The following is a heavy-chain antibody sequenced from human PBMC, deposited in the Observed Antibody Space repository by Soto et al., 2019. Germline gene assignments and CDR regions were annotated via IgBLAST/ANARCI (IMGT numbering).Heavy chain of an antibody. CDR2: ISASGDYT. V-gene: IGHV3-11*06. CDR3: ARSSGWRQVGVYNYGLDV. CDR1: GFFLSNNW. D-gene: IGHD2-8*01. J-gene: IGHJ6*02. Sequence: QVQLVDSGGGWVKPGESLRLSCIGSGFFLSNNWMTWIRQAPGKGLEWDSYISASGDYTIYADSLKGRFTISRDNARNSLWLQITSLTAEDTAVDYCARSSGWRQVGVYNYGLDVWGQGTTVIVS.